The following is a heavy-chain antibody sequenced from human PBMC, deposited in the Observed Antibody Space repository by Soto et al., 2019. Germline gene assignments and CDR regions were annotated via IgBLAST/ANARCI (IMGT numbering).Heavy chain of an antibody. J-gene: IGHJ5*02. V-gene: IGHV4-31*03. CDR2: IYYSGST. CDR3: ARDSVNDSYFDP. D-gene: IGHD1-1*01. CDR1: GGSISSGGYY. Sequence: QVQLQESGPGLVKPSQTLSLTCTVSGGSISSGGYYWSWIRQHPGKGLEWIGYIYYSGSTYYNPSLKSRVTISVDTSKNQSTLKLSTVTAADTAVYYCARDSVNDSYFDPWGQGTLVTVSS.